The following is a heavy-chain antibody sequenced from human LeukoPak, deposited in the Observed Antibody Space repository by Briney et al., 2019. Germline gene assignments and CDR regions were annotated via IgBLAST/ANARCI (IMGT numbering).Heavy chain of an antibody. D-gene: IGHD3-10*01. CDR2: INPNSGGT. V-gene: IGHV1-2*04. Sequence: GASVKVSCKASGYTFTGYYMHWVRQAPGQGLEWMGWINPNSGGTNYAQKFQGWVTMTRDTSISTAYMELSRLRSDDTAVYYCARGLGWFGEPKYYFDYWGQGTLVTVSS. CDR3: ARGLGWFGEPKYYFDY. J-gene: IGHJ4*02. CDR1: GYTFTGYY.